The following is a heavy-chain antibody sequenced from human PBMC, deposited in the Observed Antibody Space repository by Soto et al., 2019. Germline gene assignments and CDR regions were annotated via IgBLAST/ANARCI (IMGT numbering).Heavy chain of an antibody. V-gene: IGHV1-18*01. Sequence: QVQLVQSGAEVKKPGASVKVSCKTSGYTFTTYGINWVRQAPGQGLEWMGWISAYNGNTKYAQNLQGRVTMTTDTSTSTAYMELRSLRSDDTAIYYCARDARSDIVVVVNGFDPWGLGTLVTVSS. CDR2: ISAYNGNT. J-gene: IGHJ5*02. CDR1: GYTFTTYG. D-gene: IGHD2-15*01. CDR3: ARDARSDIVVVVNGFDP.